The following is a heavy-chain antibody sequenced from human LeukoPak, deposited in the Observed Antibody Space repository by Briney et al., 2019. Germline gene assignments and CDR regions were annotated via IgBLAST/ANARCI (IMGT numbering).Heavy chain of an antibody. CDR2: MHTSGRT. J-gene: IGHJ3*02. Sequence: MASETLSLTCTVSGGSISSGSYYWSWIRQPAGKGLEWIARMHTSGRTNYNPSLKSRVTISVDTSKNQFSLKLSSVTAADTAVYYCAREVLVVVAATHDAFDIWGQGTMVTVSS. D-gene: IGHD2-15*01. V-gene: IGHV4-61*02. CDR1: GGSISSGSYY. CDR3: AREVLVVVAATHDAFDI.